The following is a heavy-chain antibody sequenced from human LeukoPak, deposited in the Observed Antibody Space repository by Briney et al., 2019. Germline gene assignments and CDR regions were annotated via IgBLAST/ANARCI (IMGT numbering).Heavy chain of an antibody. J-gene: IGHJ4*02. CDR3: ARDSITMVRGVSPFDY. D-gene: IGHD3-10*01. CDR1: GFTFSSYS. V-gene: IGHV3-21*01. Sequence: PGGSLRLSCAASGFTFSSYSMTWVRQAPGKGLEWVSSISNSGSSIYYADSVKGRFTISRDNAKNSLYLQMNSLRAEDTADYYCARDSITMVRGVSPFDYWGQGTLVTVSS. CDR2: ISNSGSSI.